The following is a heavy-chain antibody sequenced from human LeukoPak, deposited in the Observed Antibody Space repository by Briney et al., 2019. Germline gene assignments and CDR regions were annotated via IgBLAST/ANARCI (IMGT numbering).Heavy chain of an antibody. J-gene: IGHJ4*02. CDR3: SKDREPDSGWNFDY. D-gene: IGHD6-19*01. CDR1: GFNFTTYA. CDR2: IVGNGNT. Sequence: GGSLRLSCAASGFNFTTYAMNWVRQAPGKGLEWVSGIVGNGNTYYADSVKGRFTISRDTSKNTLYLQMNSLRVEDTAVYYWSKDREPDSGWNFDYWGQGTLVSVSS. V-gene: IGHV3-23*01.